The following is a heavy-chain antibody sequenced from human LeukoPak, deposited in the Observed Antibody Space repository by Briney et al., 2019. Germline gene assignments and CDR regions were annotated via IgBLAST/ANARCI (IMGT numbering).Heavy chain of an antibody. CDR3: ARGGWRPDP. D-gene: IGHD6-19*01. Sequence: PGGSLRLSCAASGFIYSDNWMSWVRQAPGKGLEWVANIKTDGSEKYYVDSVKGRFTISRDNAKNSLYLQMSSLRAEDTAVYYCARGGWRPDPWGQGTLVTVSS. V-gene: IGHV3-7*01. CDR1: GFIYSDNW. CDR2: IKTDGSEK. J-gene: IGHJ5*02.